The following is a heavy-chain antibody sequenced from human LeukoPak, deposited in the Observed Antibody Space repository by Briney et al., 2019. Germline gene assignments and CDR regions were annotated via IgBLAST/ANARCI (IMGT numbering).Heavy chain of an antibody. Sequence: GGSLRLSCAASGFTFSSYWMHWVRQAPGKGLEWVAVIWYDGSNKYYADSVKGRFTISRDNSKNTLYLQMNSLRAEDTAVYYCARGGCSGGSCYGMDVWGQGTTVTVSS. CDR1: GFTFSSYW. D-gene: IGHD2-15*01. CDR2: IWYDGSNK. J-gene: IGHJ6*02. CDR3: ARGGCSGGSCYGMDV. V-gene: IGHV3-33*08.